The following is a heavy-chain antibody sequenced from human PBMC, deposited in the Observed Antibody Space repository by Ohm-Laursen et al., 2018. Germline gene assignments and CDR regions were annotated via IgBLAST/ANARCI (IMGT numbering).Heavy chain of an antibody. CDR1: GFTFSDYY. CDR3: ARETSRAFDI. J-gene: IGHJ3*02. V-gene: IGHV3-11*01. Sequence: SLRLSCAAPGFTFSDYYMSWIRQAPGKGLEWVSKVSSSGSNVYYADSVKGQFTISRDNAKNSLYLQINSLRVEDTAVYYCARETSRAFDILGQGTMVTVSS. CDR2: VSSSGSNV.